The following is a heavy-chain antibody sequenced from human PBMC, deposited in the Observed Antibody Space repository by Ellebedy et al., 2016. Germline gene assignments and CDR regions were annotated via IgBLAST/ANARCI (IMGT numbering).Heavy chain of an antibody. CDR1: GFTFSDYY. Sequence: GESLKISCAASGFTFSDYYMSWIRQAPGKGLEWVSYISSSGSTIYYADSVKGRFTISRDNAKNSLYLQMNSLRAEDTAVYYCASHTPPVNPFYYYMDVWGKGTTVTVSS. CDR2: ISSSGSTI. J-gene: IGHJ6*03. D-gene: IGHD1-14*01. V-gene: IGHV3-11*01. CDR3: ASHTPPVNPFYYYMDV.